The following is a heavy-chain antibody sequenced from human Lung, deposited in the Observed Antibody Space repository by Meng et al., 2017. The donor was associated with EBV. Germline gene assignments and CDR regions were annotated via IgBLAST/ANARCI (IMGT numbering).Heavy chain of an antibody. D-gene: IGHD3-22*01. Sequence: QVQLQESGPGLVKPSQTLALTCTVSGGSSSSGDYYWSWIRQPPGKGLEWIGYIYYSGSTYYNPSLKSRVTISVDTSKNQFSLKLSSVTAADTAVYYCARGYYDSSGYGYWYFDLWGRGTLVTVSS. CDR1: GGSSSSGDYY. CDR2: IYYSGST. J-gene: IGHJ2*01. V-gene: IGHV4-30-4*01. CDR3: ARGYYDSSGYGYWYFDL.